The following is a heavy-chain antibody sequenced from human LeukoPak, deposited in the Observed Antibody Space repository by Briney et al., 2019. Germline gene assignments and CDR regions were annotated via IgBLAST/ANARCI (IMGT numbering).Heavy chain of an antibody. D-gene: IGHD5-18*01. Sequence: GGSLRLSCAASGLTVSSNYMSWVRQAPGTGLEWVSVIYPAGNTYYADSVKGRFTISRDNSKNTLYLQMNSLRADDTAVYYCARTLVDTAMYDAFDIWGLGTKVTVSS. CDR3: ARTLVDTAMYDAFDI. CDR2: IYPAGNT. J-gene: IGHJ3*02. V-gene: IGHV3-53*01. CDR1: GLTVSSNY.